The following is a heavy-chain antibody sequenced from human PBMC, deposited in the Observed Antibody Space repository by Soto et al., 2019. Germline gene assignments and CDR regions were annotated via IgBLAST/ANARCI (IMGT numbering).Heavy chain of an antibody. D-gene: IGHD2-2*02. CDR1: GFTFSDRY. J-gene: IGHJ6*02. Sequence: LRLSCAASGFTFSDRYMDWVRQAPGKGLEWVGRIRNKANSYTTEYAASVKGRFTISRDDSKNSLFLQMNSLKTDDTAVYYCARGGYCSRTSCYSDYYGMDVWGQGTTVTVSS. CDR2: IRNKANSYTT. V-gene: IGHV3-72*01. CDR3: ARGGYCSRTSCYSDYYGMDV.